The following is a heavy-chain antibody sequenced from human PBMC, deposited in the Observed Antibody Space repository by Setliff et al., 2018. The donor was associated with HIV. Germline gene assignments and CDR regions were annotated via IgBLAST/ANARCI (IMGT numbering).Heavy chain of an antibody. V-gene: IGHV4-59*08. D-gene: IGHD5-18*01. CDR2: IYYSGST. CDR3: ARLRADVDTDTMFSSYYYMDV. Sequence: TLSLTCTVSGGSISSYYWSWIRQPPGKGLEWIGYIYYSGSTNYNPSLKSRVTISVDTSKNQFSLKLSSVTAADTALYYCARLRADVDTDTMFSSYYYMDVWGKGTTVTVSS. CDR1: GGSISSYY. J-gene: IGHJ6*03.